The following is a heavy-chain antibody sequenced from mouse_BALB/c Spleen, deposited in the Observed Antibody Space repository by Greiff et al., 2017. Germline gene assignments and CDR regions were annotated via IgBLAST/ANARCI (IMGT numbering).Heavy chain of an antibody. J-gene: IGHJ4*01. CDR1: GDSITSGY. CDR2: ISYSGST. V-gene: IGHV3-8*02. D-gene: IGHD2-1*01. CDR3: ARGDGNYEYYYAMDY. Sequence: EVQLQESGPSLVKPSQTLSLTCSVTGDSITSGYWNWIRKFPGNKLEYMGYISYSGSTYYNPSLKSRISITRDTSKNQYYLQLNSVTTEDTATYYCARGDGNYEYYYAMDYWGQGTSVTVSS.